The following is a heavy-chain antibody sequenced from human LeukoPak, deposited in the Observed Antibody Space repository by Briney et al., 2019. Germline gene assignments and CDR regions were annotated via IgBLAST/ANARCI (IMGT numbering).Heavy chain of an antibody. CDR2: INPSGGST. CDR3: ARDSAMIASYYFYSLDV. Sequence: ASVKVSCKASGYTFTNYYMHWVRQAPGQGLEWMGVINPSGGSTTYAEKFQGRVTMNRDTLTSTVYMELSSLSSEDTAVYNCARDSAMIASYYFYSLDVWGQGTTVTVSS. CDR1: GYTFTNYY. J-gene: IGHJ6*02. V-gene: IGHV1-46*01. D-gene: IGHD3-22*01.